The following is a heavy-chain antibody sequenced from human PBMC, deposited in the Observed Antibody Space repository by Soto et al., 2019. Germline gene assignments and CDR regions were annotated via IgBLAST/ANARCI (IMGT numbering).Heavy chain of an antibody. D-gene: IGHD2-15*01. J-gene: IGHJ4*02. CDR1: GFSLTTGGVA. CDR3: ARSGGSI. CDR2: IYWDDDK. V-gene: IGHV2-5*02. Sequence: QITLKESGPPLVKPTQTLTLTCTFSGFSLTTGGVAVGWIRQSPGKALEWLAVIYWDDDKRYSPSLKSRLTITKDTSKNQVVLTMTNMDPVDTATYYCARSGGSIWGQGTLVTVSS.